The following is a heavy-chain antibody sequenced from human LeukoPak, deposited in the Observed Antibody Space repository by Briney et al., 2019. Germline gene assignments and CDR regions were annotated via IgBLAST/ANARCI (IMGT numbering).Heavy chain of an antibody. Sequence: SETLSLTCTVSGGSISSYYWNWIRQPPGKGLEWIGYIYYIGRTNYNPSLKSRVTMSVDTSKNQFSLNLMSVTAADTAVYYCTRDTGTTGEVKFDPWGQGTLVTVSS. D-gene: IGHD4-17*01. J-gene: IGHJ5*02. CDR2: IYYIGRT. V-gene: IGHV4-59*12. CDR3: TRDTGTTGEVKFDP. CDR1: GGSISSYY.